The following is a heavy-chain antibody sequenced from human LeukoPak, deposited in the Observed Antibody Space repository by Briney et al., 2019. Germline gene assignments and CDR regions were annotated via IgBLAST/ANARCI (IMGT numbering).Heavy chain of an antibody. CDR3: VRRTSGSYSDY. Sequence: PSETLSLTCAVSGDSVSSSNYYWSWIRQPPGKGLEWIGYIYYGGNTNYNPSLQSRVTISVDTSKNQFSLKLNSVTAADTAVYYCVRRTSGSYSDYWGQGTLVTVSS. CDR1: GDSVSSSNYY. V-gene: IGHV4-61*01. D-gene: IGHD1-26*01. J-gene: IGHJ4*02. CDR2: IYYGGNT.